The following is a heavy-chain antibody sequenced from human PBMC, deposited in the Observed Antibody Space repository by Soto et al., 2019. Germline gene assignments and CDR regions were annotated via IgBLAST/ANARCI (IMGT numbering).Heavy chain of an antibody. D-gene: IGHD2-2*01. CDR2: IKSKTDGGTT. Sequence: EVQLVESGGGLVKPGGSLRLSCAASGFTFSNAWMNWVRQAPGKWLEWVGRIKSKTDGGTTDYAAPVKGRFTISRDDSKNTLYLLMNSLKTEDTAVYYCTTLGYCISNSCHQVGYWGQGTLVTVSS. J-gene: IGHJ4*02. V-gene: IGHV3-15*07. CDR3: TTLGYCISNSCHQVGY. CDR1: GFTFSNAW.